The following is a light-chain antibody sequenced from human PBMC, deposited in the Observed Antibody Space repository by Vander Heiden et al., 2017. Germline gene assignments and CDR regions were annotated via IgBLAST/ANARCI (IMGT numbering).Light chain of an antibody. CDR2: DDS. CDR3: QVWDSSSDHVV. V-gene: IGLV3-21*02. CDR1: DIGNKD. J-gene: IGLJ2*01. Sequence: SYLLTPPPPLSVAPGQTARSSCGGNDIGNKDVHWYQQKPGQAPVLIVYDDSDRPSGIPERFSGSNSANTATLTINRVEAGDEADYYCQVWDSSSDHVVFGGGTKLTVL.